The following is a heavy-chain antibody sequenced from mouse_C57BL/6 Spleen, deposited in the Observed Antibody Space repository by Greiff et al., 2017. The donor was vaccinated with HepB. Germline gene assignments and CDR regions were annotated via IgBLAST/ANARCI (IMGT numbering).Heavy chain of an antibody. Sequence: VKLVESGGGLVKPGGSLKLSCAASGFTFSSYTMSWVRQTPEKRLEWVATISGGGGNTYYPDSVKGRFTISRDNAKNTLYLQMSSLRSEDTALYYCARPPYGSSYWYFDVWGTGTTVTVSS. J-gene: IGHJ1*03. V-gene: IGHV5-9*01. CDR3: ARPPYGSSYWYFDV. CDR2: ISGGGGNT. D-gene: IGHD1-1*01. CDR1: GFTFSSYT.